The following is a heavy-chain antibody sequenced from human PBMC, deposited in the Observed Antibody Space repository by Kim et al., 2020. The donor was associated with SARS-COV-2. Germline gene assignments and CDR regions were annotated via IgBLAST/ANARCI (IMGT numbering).Heavy chain of an antibody. CDR2: IKSKTDGGTT. CDR3: TTDAGSLVWFGELLSTFDY. D-gene: IGHD3-10*01. CDR1: GFTFSNAW. V-gene: IGHV3-15*01. J-gene: IGHJ4*02. Sequence: GGSLRLSCAASGFTFSNAWMSWVRQAPGKGLEWVGRIKSKTDGGTTDYAAPVKGRFTISRDDSKNTLYLQMNSLKTKDTAVYYCTTDAGSLVWFGELLSTFDYWGQGTLVTVSS.